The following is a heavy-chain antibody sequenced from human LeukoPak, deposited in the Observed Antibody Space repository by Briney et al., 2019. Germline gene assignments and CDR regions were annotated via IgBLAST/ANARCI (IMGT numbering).Heavy chain of an antibody. CDR3: ARDRLRYFDYYYGMDV. D-gene: IGHD3-9*01. V-gene: IGHV4-30-4*01. CDR2: IYYSGNT. CDR1: GGSISSGDYY. J-gene: IGHJ6*02. Sequence: SQTLSLTCTVSGGSISSGDYYWSWIRQPPGKGLEWIGYIYYSGNTYYNPSLKSRVTISVDTSKNQFSLKLSSVTAADTAVYYCARDRLRYFDYYYGMDVWGQGTTVTVSS.